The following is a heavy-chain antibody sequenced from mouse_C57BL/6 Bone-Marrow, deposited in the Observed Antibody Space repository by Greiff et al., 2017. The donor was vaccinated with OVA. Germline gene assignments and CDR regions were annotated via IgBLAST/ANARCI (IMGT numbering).Heavy chain of an antibody. CDR2: ISSGGSYT. Sequence: EVQLVESGGDLVKPGGSLKLSCAASGFTFSSYGMSWVRQTPDKRLEWVATISSGGSYTYYPDSVKGRFTISRDNAKNTLYLQMSSLKSEDTAMYYGARRHYGSSPWYFDVWGTGTTVTVSS. D-gene: IGHD1-1*01. CDR1: GFTFSSYG. CDR3: ARRHYGSSPWYFDV. J-gene: IGHJ1*03. V-gene: IGHV5-6*01.